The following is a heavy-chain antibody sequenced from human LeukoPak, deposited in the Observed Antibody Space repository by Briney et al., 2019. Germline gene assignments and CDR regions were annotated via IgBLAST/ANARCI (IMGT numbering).Heavy chain of an antibody. J-gene: IGHJ4*02. V-gene: IGHV4-59*01. CDR2: IYYSGST. Sequence: SETLSLSCTVSGGSISSYYWSWIRQPPGKGLEWIGYIYYSGSTNYNPSLKSRVTISVDTSKNQFSLKLSSVTAADTAVYYCARDLASLWFGELGYWGQGTLVTVSS. D-gene: IGHD3-10*01. CDR1: GGSISSYY. CDR3: ARDLASLWFGELGY.